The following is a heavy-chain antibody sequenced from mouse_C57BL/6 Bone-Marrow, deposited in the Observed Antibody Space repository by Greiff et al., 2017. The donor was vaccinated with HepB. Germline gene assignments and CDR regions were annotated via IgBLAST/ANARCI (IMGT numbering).Heavy chain of an antibody. D-gene: IGHD1-1*01. CDR1: GFNIKDYY. J-gene: IGHJ2*01. CDR3: ARGGITTVFDY. Sequence: VQLQQSGAELVKPGASVKLSCTASGFNIKDYYMHWVKQRTEQGLEWIGRIDPEDGETKYAPTFQGKATITADTSSNTAYLQLSSLTSEDTAVYYCARGGITTVFDYWGQGTTLTVSS. CDR2: IDPEDGET. V-gene: IGHV14-2*01.